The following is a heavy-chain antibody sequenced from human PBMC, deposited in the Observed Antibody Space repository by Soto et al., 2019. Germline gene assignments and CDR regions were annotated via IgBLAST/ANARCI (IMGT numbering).Heavy chain of an antibody. V-gene: IGHV1-2*02. D-gene: IGHD3-9*01. CDR2: INPNSGGT. Sequence: ASVKVSCKASGYTFTGYCMHWVRQAPGQGLEWMGWINPNSGGTNYAQKFQGRVAMTRDTSISTAYMELSRLRSDDTAVYYCARGGYYDIPLGMDVWGQGTTVTVSS. J-gene: IGHJ6*02. CDR1: GYTFTGYC. CDR3: ARGGYYDIPLGMDV.